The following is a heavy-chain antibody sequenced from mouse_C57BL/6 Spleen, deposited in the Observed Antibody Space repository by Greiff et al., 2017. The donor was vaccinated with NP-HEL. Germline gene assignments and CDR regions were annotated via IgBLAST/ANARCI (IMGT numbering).Heavy chain of an antibody. CDR1: GFTFNTYA. J-gene: IGHJ4*01. CDR2: IRSKSSNYAT. Sequence: EVHLVESGGGLVQPKGSLKLSCAASGFTFNTYAMHWVRQAPGKGLEWVARIRSKSSNYATYYADSVKDRFTISRDASQSMLYLQMNNLKTEDTAMYYCVRGPFDGYYSGDYAMDYWGQGTSVTVSS. V-gene: IGHV10-3*01. D-gene: IGHD2-3*01. CDR3: VRGPFDGYYSGDYAMDY.